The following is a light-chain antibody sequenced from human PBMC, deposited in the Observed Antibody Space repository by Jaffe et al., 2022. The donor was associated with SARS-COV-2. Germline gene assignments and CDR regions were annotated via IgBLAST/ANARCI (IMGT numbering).Light chain of an antibody. J-gene: IGKJ1*01. CDR2: DAS. CDR3: QQYNKWPRT. CDR1: QSISNY. Sequence: EIVMTQSPATLSVSPGDRATLPCRASQSISNYLAWYQQRPGQAPRLLIYDASTRATGLPARFSGSGSGTEFTLTISSLQSEDVAVYYCQQYNKWPRTFGQGTKVEIK. V-gene: IGKV3-15*01.